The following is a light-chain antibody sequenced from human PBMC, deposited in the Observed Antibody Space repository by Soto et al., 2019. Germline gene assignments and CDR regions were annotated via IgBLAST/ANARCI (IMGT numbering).Light chain of an antibody. CDR2: AAS. Sequence: DIQLTQSPSFLSASVGDRVTITCRASQGISSYLAWYQQKPGKAPKLLIYAASTLQSGVPSRFSGSGSGTEFTLTISSLHPEDFANYYCQHHDSYSTFGQGTRLEIK. CDR1: QGISSY. J-gene: IGKJ5*01. CDR3: QHHDSYST. V-gene: IGKV1-9*01.